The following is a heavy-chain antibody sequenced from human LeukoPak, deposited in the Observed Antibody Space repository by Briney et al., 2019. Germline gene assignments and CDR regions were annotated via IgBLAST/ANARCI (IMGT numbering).Heavy chain of an antibody. J-gene: IGHJ3*02. V-gene: IGHV3-23*01. CDR2: ISGSGGST. CDR1: GFTFSSYA. D-gene: IGHD3-9*01. Sequence: GGSLRLSCAASGFTFSSYAMSWVRQAPGKGLEWVSAISGSGGSTYYADSVKGRFTISRDNSKNTLYLQMNSLRAEDTAVYYCVKDTHHAPRYFDWDDAFDIWGQGTMVTVSS. CDR3: VKDTHHAPRYFDWDDAFDI.